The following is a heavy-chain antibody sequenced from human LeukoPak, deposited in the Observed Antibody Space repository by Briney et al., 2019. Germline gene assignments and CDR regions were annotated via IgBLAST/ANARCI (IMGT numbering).Heavy chain of an antibody. CDR2: ISAYNGNT. J-gene: IGHJ5*02. CDR3: ARVKDSDILTGCYYNRFDP. D-gene: IGHD3-9*01. CDR1: GYTFTSYG. V-gene: IGHV1-18*01. Sequence: GASVKDSCKASGYTFTSYGISWVRPAPGQGLEWMGWISAYNGNTNYAQKLQGSVTMTTDTSTSTHYMEIRSLRSDDTAVYCCARVKDSDILTGCYYNRFDPWGQGNLVSVSS.